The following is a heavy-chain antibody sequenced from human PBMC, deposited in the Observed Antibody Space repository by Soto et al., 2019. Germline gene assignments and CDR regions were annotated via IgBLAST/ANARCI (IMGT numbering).Heavy chain of an antibody. V-gene: IGHV1-18*01. Sequence: QVQLVQSGAEVKKPGASVKVSCKASGYTFTNYGISWVRQAPGQGLEWMGWISAYNGNTNFAQKLQDRVTMTTDTSTSTADMELRSLRSADTAVYYCARDLENLRQSYVYYGMDVWGQGTTVTVSS. CDR1: GYTFTNYG. CDR2: ISAYNGNT. D-gene: IGHD1-26*01. J-gene: IGHJ6*02. CDR3: ARDLENLRQSYVYYGMDV.